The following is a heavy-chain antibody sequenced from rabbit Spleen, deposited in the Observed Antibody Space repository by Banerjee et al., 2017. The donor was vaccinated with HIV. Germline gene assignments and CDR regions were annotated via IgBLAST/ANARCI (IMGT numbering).Heavy chain of an antibody. J-gene: IGHJ6*01. D-gene: IGHD1-1*01. V-gene: IGHV1S40*01. CDR3: ARDTSSSFSSYGMDL. CDR2: IYSGSSADT. CDR1: GFSFSSRYY. Sequence: QSLEESGGDLVKPGASLTLTCTASGFSFSSRYYLCWVRQAPGKGLEWIACIYSGSSADTYYASWAKGRFTISKTSSTTVTLQMTRLTAADTASYFCARDTSSSFSSYGMDLWGPGTLVTVS.